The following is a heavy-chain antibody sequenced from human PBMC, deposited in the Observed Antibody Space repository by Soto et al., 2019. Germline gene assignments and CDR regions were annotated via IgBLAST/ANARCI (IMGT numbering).Heavy chain of an antibody. CDR1: GDSVSINRAA. Sequence: SQTLSLTCVISGDSVSINRAAWNLIRQSPSRGLEWLGRTYYGSKWYNDYAVSVKSRITINPDTSKNQFSLQLNSVTPEDTAVYYCARAWGFSSGWYGSFSYWGQGTLVTVSS. CDR2: TYYGSKWYN. D-gene: IGHD6-19*01. J-gene: IGHJ4*02. CDR3: ARAWGFSSGWYGSFSY. V-gene: IGHV6-1*01.